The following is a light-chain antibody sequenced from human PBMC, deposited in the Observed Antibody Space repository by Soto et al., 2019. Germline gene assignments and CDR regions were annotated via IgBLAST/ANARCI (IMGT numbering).Light chain of an antibody. CDR1: QNVRTY. J-gene: IGKJ4*01. Sequence: EIVLTQSPATLSLFPGERATLSCRASQNVRTYLAWYQQKPGQAPRLLISDASKRATGIPARFSRSGSGTDFTLTISSLEAEDSAVYYCHQRSNGPRTFGGGSKVEIK. CDR3: HQRSNGPRT. V-gene: IGKV3-11*01. CDR2: DAS.